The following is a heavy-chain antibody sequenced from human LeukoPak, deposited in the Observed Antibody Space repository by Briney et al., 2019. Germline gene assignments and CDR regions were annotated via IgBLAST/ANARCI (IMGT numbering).Heavy chain of an antibody. Sequence: SETLSLTCTVSGGSISSSSYYWGWIRQPPGKGLEWIGSMYYSGRTYYNPSLKSRVTISVDTSKNQFSLKLSSVTAADTAVYYCARHYSGPYSSIDYWGQGTLVTVSS. D-gene: IGHD1-26*01. CDR2: MYYSGRT. CDR3: ARHYSGPYSSIDY. CDR1: GGSISSSSYY. J-gene: IGHJ4*02. V-gene: IGHV4-39*01.